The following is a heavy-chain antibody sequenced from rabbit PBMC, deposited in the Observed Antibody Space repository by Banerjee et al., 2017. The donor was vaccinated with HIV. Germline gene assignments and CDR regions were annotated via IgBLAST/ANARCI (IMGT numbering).Heavy chain of an antibody. Sequence: QEQLEESGGDLVKPGASLTLTCTASGFSFSSNAMCWVRQAPGKGLEWIACINTGSGSTWYASWAKGRFTISKTSSTTVTLQMTSLTAADTAIYFCARNIANSGSGYALWGPGTLVTVS. CDR3: ARNIANSGSGYAL. J-gene: IGHJ4*01. CDR2: INTGSGST. D-gene: IGHD1-1*01. CDR1: GFSFSSNA. V-gene: IGHV1S45*01.